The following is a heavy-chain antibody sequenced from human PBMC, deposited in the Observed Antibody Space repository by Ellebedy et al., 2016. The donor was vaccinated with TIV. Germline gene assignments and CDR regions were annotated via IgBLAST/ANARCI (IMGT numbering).Heavy chain of an antibody. Sequence: GGSLRLSXAASGFTFRNYDMSWVRQTPGNGLEWVSGIGTAGDTYYPGSVKGRFTVSRDNDKNSLYLQMNNLGAEDTAAYYCARANGGPVAGFLDDWGHGTLVTVSS. J-gene: IGHJ4*01. V-gene: IGHV3-13*01. CDR1: GFTFRNYD. CDR2: IGTAGDT. D-gene: IGHD6-19*01. CDR3: ARANGGPVAGFLDD.